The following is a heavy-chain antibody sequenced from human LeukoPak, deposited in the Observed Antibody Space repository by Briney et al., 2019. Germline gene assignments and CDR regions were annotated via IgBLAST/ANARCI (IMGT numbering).Heavy chain of an antibody. V-gene: IGHV3-74*01. CDR3: ARARFKSDY. Sequence: GGSLRLSCAASGFPFSTYWMGWVRQAPGKGQVWVSRINSDGTYTTYADSVKGRFTISRDNAKNTLYLQMNTLRAEDTAVYYCARARFKSDYWGQGTLVTVSS. CDR2: INSDGTYT. J-gene: IGHJ4*02. CDR1: GFPFSTYW. D-gene: IGHD3-3*01.